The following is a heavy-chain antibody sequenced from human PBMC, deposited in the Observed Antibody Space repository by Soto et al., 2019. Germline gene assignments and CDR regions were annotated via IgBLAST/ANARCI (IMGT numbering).Heavy chain of an antibody. CDR1: GFDFGSFG. D-gene: IGHD2-21*01. CDR2: IVVESGST. J-gene: IGHJ6*02. Sequence: ASVKVSCKASGFDFGSFGIQFLRQTLGRGLEWMGWIVVESGSTNYARHFQGRVAFSRDMSSTKAYMDLYELKSDDTAVYFCSADQPHMAIGWQVWGQGTTVTVSS. V-gene: IGHV1-58*02. CDR3: SADQPHMAIGWQV.